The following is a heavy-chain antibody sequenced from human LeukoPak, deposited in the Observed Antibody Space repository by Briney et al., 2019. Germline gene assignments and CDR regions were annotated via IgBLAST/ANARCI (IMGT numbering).Heavy chain of an antibody. Sequence: GGSLRLSCAASGFTVSSNYMSWVRQAPGKGLEWVSVIYSGGSTYYADSVKGRFTISRDNSKNTLYLQMNSRRAEDTAVYYCARGASAAGLLGYWGQGTLVTVSS. V-gene: IGHV3-53*01. D-gene: IGHD6-13*01. CDR3: ARGASAAGLLGY. CDR1: GFTVSSNY. CDR2: IYSGGST. J-gene: IGHJ4*02.